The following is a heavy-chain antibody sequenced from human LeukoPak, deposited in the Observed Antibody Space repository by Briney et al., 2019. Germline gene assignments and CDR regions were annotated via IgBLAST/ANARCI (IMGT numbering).Heavy chain of an antibody. CDR1: GGSISSGDYY. CDR3: ARDRFRAMVRGVKRSYGMDV. J-gene: IGHJ6*02. V-gene: IGHV4-30-4*01. D-gene: IGHD3-10*01. CDR2: IYYSGST. Sequence: SETLSLTCTVSGGSISSGDYYWSWIRQPPGKGLEWIGYIYYSGSTYYNPSLKSRVTISVDTSKNQFSLKLSSVTAADTAVYYCARDRFRAMVRGVKRSYGMDVWGQGTTVTVSS.